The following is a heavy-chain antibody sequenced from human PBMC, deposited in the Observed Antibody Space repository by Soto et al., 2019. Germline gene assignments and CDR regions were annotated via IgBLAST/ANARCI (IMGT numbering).Heavy chain of an antibody. D-gene: IGHD3-10*01. CDR3: AREYGSGSTWFGTGREYYYYMDV. CDR2: IYSGGST. J-gene: IGHJ6*03. Sequence: GGSLRLSCAASRFTVSSNYMSWVRQAPGKGLEWVSVIYSGGSTYYADSVKGRFTISRDNSKNTLYLQMNSLRAEDTAVYYCAREYGSGSTWFGTGREYYYYMDVWGKGTTVTVSS. V-gene: IGHV3-66*01. CDR1: RFTVSSNY.